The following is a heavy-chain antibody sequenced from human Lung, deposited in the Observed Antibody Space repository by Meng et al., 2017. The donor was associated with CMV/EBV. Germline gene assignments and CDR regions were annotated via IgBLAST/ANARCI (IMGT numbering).Heavy chain of an antibody. Sequence: GGSXRLXXAASGFTFSSYAMHWVRQAPGKGLEWVAVISYDGSNKYYADSVKGRFTISRDNSKNTLYLQMNSLRAEDTAVYYCARDSGSSSFYYYYGMDVWXQGTXVXVSS. V-gene: IGHV3-30-3*01. CDR1: GFTFSSYA. CDR2: ISYDGSNK. CDR3: ARDSGSSSFYYYYGMDV. J-gene: IGHJ6*02. D-gene: IGHD6-6*01.